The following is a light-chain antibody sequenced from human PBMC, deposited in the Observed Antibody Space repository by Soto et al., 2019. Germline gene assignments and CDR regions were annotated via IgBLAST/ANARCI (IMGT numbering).Light chain of an antibody. Sequence: AIQMTQSPSSLSASVGDRVTITCRASQDIRIDLGWYQLKPGKAPKLLIYAASSLQSGVPSRFSGSGSGTDFTLTISSLQPEDFETYYCLQDYSYPYTFGQGTKLEIK. CDR3: LQDYSYPYT. CDR2: AAS. CDR1: QDIRID. J-gene: IGKJ2*01. V-gene: IGKV1-6*01.